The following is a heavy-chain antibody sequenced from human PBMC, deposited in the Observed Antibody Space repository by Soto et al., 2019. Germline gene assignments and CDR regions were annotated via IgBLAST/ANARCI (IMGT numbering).Heavy chain of an antibody. CDR1: GYTFTTYS. J-gene: IGHJ4*02. CDR3: VSYDSSGYPGTFDY. D-gene: IGHD3-22*01. Sequence: GASVKVSCKASGYTFTTYSVQWARQAPGQGLEWMGIINPSADITSYAQKFHGRVTLSRDTATSTVYMELSSLRSDDTAVYYCVSYDSSGYPGTFDYWGQGTLVTVSS. V-gene: IGHV1-46*01. CDR2: INPSADIT.